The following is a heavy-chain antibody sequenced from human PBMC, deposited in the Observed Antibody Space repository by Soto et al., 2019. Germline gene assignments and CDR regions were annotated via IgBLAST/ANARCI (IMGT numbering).Heavy chain of an antibody. CDR1: GGSIGSYY. D-gene: IGHD5-18*01. V-gene: IGHV4-59*01. J-gene: IGHJ6*02. Sequence: SETLSLTCTVSGGSIGSYYWSWIWQPPGKGLEWIGYIYYSGSTNYNPSLKSRVTISVDTSKNQFSLKLSSVTAADTAVYYCARDRGKDTAMLNGMDVWGQGTTVTVSS. CDR3: ARDRGKDTAMLNGMDV. CDR2: IYYSGST.